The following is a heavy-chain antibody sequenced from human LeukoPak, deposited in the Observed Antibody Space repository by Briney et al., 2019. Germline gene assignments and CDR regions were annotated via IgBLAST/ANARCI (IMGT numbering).Heavy chain of an antibody. V-gene: IGHV1-2*02. Sequence: ASVKVSCKASGYTFTGYYMHWVRQAPGQGLEWTGWINPNSGGTNYAQKFQGRVTMTRDTSISTAYMELSRLRSDDTAVYYCLLDGGSSGPGYYWGQGTLVTVSS. CDR2: INPNSGGT. CDR1: GYTFTGYY. D-gene: IGHD4-23*01. CDR3: LLDGGSSGPGYY. J-gene: IGHJ4*02.